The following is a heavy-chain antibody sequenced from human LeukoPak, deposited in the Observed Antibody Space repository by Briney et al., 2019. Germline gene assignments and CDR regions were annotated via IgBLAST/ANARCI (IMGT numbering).Heavy chain of an antibody. CDR1: GGSISSYY. CDR2: IYYSGST. J-gene: IGHJ6*02. D-gene: IGHD6-19*01. Sequence: PSETLSLTCTVSGGSISSYYWSWIRQPPGKGLEWIGYIYYSGSTNYNPSLKSRVTISVDTSKNQFSLKLSSVTAADTAVYYCAREAKIRSADKWLAYYYYGMDVWGQGTLVTVSS. CDR3: AREAKIRSADKWLAYYYYGMDV. V-gene: IGHV4-59*01.